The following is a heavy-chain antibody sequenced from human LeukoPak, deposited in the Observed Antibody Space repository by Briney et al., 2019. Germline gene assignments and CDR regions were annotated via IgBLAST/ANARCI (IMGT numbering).Heavy chain of an antibody. J-gene: IGHJ6*02. V-gene: IGHV1-69*13. Sequence: SVKVSCKASGGTFSSYAISWVRQAPGQGLEWMGGIIPIFDTANYAQKFQGRVTITADESTSTAYMELSSLRSEDTAVYYCARSLSSSWYYYYGMDVWGQGTTVTVSS. CDR2: IIPIFDTA. D-gene: IGHD6-13*01. CDR1: GGTFSSYA. CDR3: ARSLSSSWYYYYGMDV.